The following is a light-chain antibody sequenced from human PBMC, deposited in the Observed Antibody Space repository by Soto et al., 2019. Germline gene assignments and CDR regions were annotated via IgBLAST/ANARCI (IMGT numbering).Light chain of an antibody. CDR3: LKDYNYPWK. CDR1: QSISIW. CDR2: KAS. J-gene: IGKJ1*01. V-gene: IGKV1-5*03. Sequence: DIQMTHSPSALSASVVDGVTITFRASQSISIWLAWYQQKPGKAPKILIYKASSLESGVPSRFSGSGSGTEFTLTISSLQPEDFATYYCLKDYNYPWKFGQGTKVDIK.